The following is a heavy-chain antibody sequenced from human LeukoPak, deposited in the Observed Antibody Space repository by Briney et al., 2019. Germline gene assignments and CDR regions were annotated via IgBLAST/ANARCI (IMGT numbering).Heavy chain of an antibody. Sequence: ASVKVSCKASGYTFTDYYIHWVRQAPGQGLEWMGWISAYNGNTNYAQKLQGRVTMTTDTSTSTAYMELRSLRSDDTAVYYCARDLYYYDSRWWFDPWGQGTLVTVSS. CDR3: ARDLYYYDSRWWFDP. CDR1: GYTFTDYY. J-gene: IGHJ5*02. CDR2: ISAYNGNT. D-gene: IGHD3-22*01. V-gene: IGHV1-18*04.